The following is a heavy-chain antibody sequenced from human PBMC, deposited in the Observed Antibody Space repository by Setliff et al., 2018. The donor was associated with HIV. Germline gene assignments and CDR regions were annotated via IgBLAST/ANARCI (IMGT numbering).Heavy chain of an antibody. CDR2: VYMSGKT. Sequence: PSETLSLTCTVPGVSIDKNYWSWVRRPPGKGLEWIGRVYMSGKTNYSPSLKSRVTMSADTSKNQVSLKLTSVTAADTAVYYCAKDAGVTGGLYRYYIDAWGNGTTVTVSS. D-gene: IGHD2-8*01. CDR3: AKDAGVTGGLYRYYIDA. J-gene: IGHJ6*03. V-gene: IGHV4-4*07. CDR1: GVSIDKNY.